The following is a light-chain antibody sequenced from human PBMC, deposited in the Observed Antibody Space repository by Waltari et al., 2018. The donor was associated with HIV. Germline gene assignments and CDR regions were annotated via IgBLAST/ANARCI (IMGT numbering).Light chain of an antibody. CDR2: EVT. V-gene: IGLV2-8*01. Sequence: QSALTQPPSASGSPGQSVTLSCTGTSSDVGAYNSFSWYQQHPGKAPKLLISEVTKRPSGVPDRFSGSKSGNTASLTVSGLQAEDEADFYCSSYAGSNNVVFGGGTKLTVL. CDR3: SSYAGSNNVV. CDR1: SSDVGAYNS. J-gene: IGLJ2*01.